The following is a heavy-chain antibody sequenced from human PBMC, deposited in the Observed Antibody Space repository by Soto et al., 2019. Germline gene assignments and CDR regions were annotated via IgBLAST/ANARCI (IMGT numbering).Heavy chain of an antibody. CDR2: IIPILGIA. CDR1: GGTCSSYT. Sequence: QVQLVQSGAEVKKPGSSVKVSCKASGGTCSSYTISWVRQAPGQGLEWMGRIIPILGIANYAQKFQGRVTITADKSTSTAYMELSSLRSEDTAVYYCARAMYCSSTSCYGNFDYYYYYMDVWGNGTTVTVSS. CDR3: ARAMYCSSTSCYGNFDYYYYYMDV. D-gene: IGHD2-2*01. V-gene: IGHV1-69*02. J-gene: IGHJ6*03.